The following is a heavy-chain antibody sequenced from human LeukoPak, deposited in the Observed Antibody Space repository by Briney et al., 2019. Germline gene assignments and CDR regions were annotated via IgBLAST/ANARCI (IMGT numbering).Heavy chain of an antibody. CDR3: ARAPVIDYYGSGSYFDY. CDR1: GFTFSGYS. V-gene: IGHV3-48*02. Sequence: PGGSLRLSCAASGFTFSGYSMNWVRRAPGKGLEWVSFISSSSSAIYYADSAKGRFTISRDNAKNSLSLQMNSLTDEDTAVYYCARAPVIDYYGSGSYFDYWGQGTLVTVSS. J-gene: IGHJ4*02. CDR2: ISSSSSAI. D-gene: IGHD3-10*01.